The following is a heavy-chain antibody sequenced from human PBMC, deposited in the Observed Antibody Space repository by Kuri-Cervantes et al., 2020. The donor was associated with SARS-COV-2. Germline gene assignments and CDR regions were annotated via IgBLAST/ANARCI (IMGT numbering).Heavy chain of an antibody. Sequence: GESLKISCAASGFTFSSYAMHWVRQAPGKGLEWVAVISYDGSNKYYADSVKGRFTISRDNSKNTLYLQMNSLRAEDTAVYHCARGYDFWSGPEYYFDYWGQGTLVTVSS. CDR3: ARGYDFWSGPEYYFDY. V-gene: IGHV3-30-3*01. CDR2: ISYDGSNK. CDR1: GFTFSSYA. D-gene: IGHD3-3*01. J-gene: IGHJ4*02.